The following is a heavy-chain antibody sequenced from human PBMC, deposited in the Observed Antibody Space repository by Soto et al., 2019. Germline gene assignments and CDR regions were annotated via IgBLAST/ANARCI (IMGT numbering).Heavy chain of an antibody. CDR3: ARTHCSSTRCYVGSWDY. J-gene: IGHJ4*02. CDR1: GYTFTCYY. CDR2: INPNSGGT. Sequence: GASVKVSCKASGYTFTCYYMHWVRQAPGQGLEWMGWINPNSGGTNYAQNFQGWVTMTRDTSISTAYMELSRLRSDDTAVYYCARTHCSSTRCYVGSWDYWGQGNLVTVSS. V-gene: IGHV1-2*04. D-gene: IGHD2-2*01.